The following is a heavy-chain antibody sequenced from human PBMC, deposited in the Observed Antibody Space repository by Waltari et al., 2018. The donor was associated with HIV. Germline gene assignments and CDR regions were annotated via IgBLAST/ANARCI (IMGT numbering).Heavy chain of an antibody. CDR1: GDSITCVNFY. CDR3: ARGFVGRYSGHDYVWDY. J-gene: IGHJ4*02. V-gene: IGHV4-31*03. Sequence: QVQLQESGPGLVKPSQTLSLTCTVSGDSITCVNFYWSWIRQHPEKGLEWIGHIYYSGSTYSNPSLKTRIDISLDTSMNHFSLNLTSVTAADTAVYYCARGFVGRYSGHDYVWDYWGQGILVTVSS. D-gene: IGHD5-12*01. CDR2: IYYSGST.